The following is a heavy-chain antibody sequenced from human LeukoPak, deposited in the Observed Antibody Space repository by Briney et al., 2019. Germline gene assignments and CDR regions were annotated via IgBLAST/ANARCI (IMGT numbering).Heavy chain of an antibody. Sequence: GGSLRLSRAASGFTFSDYYMSWIRQAPGKGLEWVSYISSSGSTIYYADSVKGRFTISRDNAKNSLYLQMNSLRAEDTAVYYCARETWVRGVMGYLFDYWGQGTLVTVSS. D-gene: IGHD3-10*01. CDR3: ARETWVRGVMGYLFDY. CDR1: GFTFSDYY. J-gene: IGHJ4*02. V-gene: IGHV3-11*01. CDR2: ISSSGSTI.